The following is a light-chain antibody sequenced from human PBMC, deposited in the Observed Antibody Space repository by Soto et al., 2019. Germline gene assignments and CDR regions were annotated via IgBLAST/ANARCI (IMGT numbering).Light chain of an antibody. CDR2: DVS. J-gene: IGLJ3*02. Sequence: QSALTQPRSVSGSPGQSVTISCTGTSSDVGGYNYVSWYQQHPGKAPKLMIYDVSKRPSGVPDRFSGSKSGNTASLTISGLQAEDEADYYCCSYAGSNWVFGGRTKLTVL. CDR1: SSDVGGYNY. CDR3: CSYAGSNWV. V-gene: IGLV2-11*01.